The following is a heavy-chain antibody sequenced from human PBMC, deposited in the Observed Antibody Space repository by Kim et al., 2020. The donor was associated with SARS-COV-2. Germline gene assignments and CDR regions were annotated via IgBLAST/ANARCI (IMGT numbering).Heavy chain of an antibody. J-gene: IGHJ6*02. CDR1: GFTFDDYA. Sequence: GGSLRLSCAASGFTFDDYAMHWVRQAPGKGLEWVSGISGNRGSIGYADSVKGRFTISRDNAKNSLYLQMNSLRAEDTALYYCAKDKLRLEYYYGMDVWGQRTTFTVSS. V-gene: IGHV3-9*01. CDR3: AKDKLRLEYYYGMDV. CDR2: ISGNRGSI. D-gene: IGHD3-16*01.